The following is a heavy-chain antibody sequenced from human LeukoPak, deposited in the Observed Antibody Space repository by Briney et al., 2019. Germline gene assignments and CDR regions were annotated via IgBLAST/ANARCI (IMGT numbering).Heavy chain of an antibody. CDR1: EFPFSDSW. J-gene: IGHJ6*04. D-gene: IGHD1/OR15-1a*01. CDR3: AGGNSMNV. CDR2: IKKDGSGI. Sequence: PGGSLRLSCAVSEFPFSDSWMYWVRQAPGKGLEGVANIKKDGSGISYVDSVQGRFIISRDNAKNSLYLQMNSLRVEDTAVYFCAGGNSMNVWGKGTAVTVSP. V-gene: IGHV3-7*03.